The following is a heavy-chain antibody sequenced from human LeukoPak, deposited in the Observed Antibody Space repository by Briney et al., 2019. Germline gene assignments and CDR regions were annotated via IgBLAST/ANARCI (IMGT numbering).Heavy chain of an antibody. CDR3: ARGGSYLSAFDI. V-gene: IGHV3-53*01. D-gene: IGHD1-26*01. J-gene: IGHJ3*02. CDR1: GFTFSSYA. CDR2: IYSGGST. Sequence: GGSLRLSCAASGFTFSSYAMHWVRQAPGKGLEWVSIIYSGGSTFYADSVKGRFTISRDNSKNTLYLQMNSLRAEDTAVYYCARGGSYLSAFDIWGQGTMVADSS.